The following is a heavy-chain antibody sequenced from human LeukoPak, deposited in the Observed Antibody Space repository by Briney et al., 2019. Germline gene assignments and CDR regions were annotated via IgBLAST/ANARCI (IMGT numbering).Heavy chain of an antibody. J-gene: IGHJ3*02. CDR1: GGSISSYY. D-gene: IGHD3-22*01. Sequence: SETLSLTCTVSGGSISSYYWSWIRQPLRKGLEWIGYIYYSGSTYYNPSLKSRVTISVDTSKNQFSLKLSSVTAADTAVYYCARGNYYDSSGSISAFDIRGQGTMVTVSS. CDR3: ARGNYYDSSGSISAFDI. CDR2: IYYSGST. V-gene: IGHV4-59*12.